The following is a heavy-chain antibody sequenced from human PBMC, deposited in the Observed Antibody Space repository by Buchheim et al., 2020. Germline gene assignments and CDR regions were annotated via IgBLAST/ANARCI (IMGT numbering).Heavy chain of an antibody. J-gene: IGHJ4*02. V-gene: IGHV3-13*01. CDR1: GFTFSSYD. Sequence: EVQLVESGGGLVQPGGSLRLSCAASGFTFSSYDMHWVRQATGKGLEWVSAIGTAGDTYYPGSVKRRFTISRENAKNSLYLQMNSLRAGDTAVYYCAREAYGSGSYYPSYYFDYWGQGTL. D-gene: IGHD3-10*01. CDR3: AREAYGSGSYYPSYYFDY. CDR2: IGTAGDT.